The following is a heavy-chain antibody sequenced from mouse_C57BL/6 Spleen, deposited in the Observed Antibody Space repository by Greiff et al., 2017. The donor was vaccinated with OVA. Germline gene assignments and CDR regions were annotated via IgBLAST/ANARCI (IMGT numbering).Heavy chain of an antibody. CDR3: ARDYGSSQAWFAY. V-gene: IGHV2-2*01. CDR2: IWSGGST. CDR1: GFSLTSYG. D-gene: IGHD1-1*01. J-gene: IGHJ3*01. Sequence: VQLQQSGPGLVQPSQSLSITCTVSGFSLTSYGVHWVRQSPGKGLEWLGVIWSGGSTDYNAAFISRLSISKDNSKSQVFFKMNSLQADDTAIYYCARDYGSSQAWFAYWGQGTLVTVSA.